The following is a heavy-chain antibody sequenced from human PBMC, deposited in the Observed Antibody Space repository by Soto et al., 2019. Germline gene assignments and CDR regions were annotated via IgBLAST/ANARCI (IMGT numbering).Heavy chain of an antibody. J-gene: IGHJ3*02. Sequence: ASVKVSCKASGGTFSSYAISWVRQAPGQGXEWMGGIIPIFGTANYAQKFQGRVTITADESTSTAYMELSSLRSEDTAVYYCARAPEDYDSSGYYLGAFDIWGQGTMVTVSS. D-gene: IGHD3-22*01. CDR3: ARAPEDYDSSGYYLGAFDI. CDR1: GGTFSSYA. CDR2: IIPIFGTA. V-gene: IGHV1-69*13.